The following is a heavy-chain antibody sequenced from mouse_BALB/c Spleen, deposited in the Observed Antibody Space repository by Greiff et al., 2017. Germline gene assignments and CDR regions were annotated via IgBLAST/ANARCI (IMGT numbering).Heavy chain of an antibody. CDR3: ARAYYGSASFAY. D-gene: IGHD2-9*01. CDR1: GFTFSSFG. V-gene: IGHV5-17*02. CDR2: ISSGSSTI. Sequence: EVNVVESGGGLVQPGGSRKLSCAASGFTFSSFGMHWVRQAPEKGLEWVAYISSGSSTIYYADTVKGRFTISRDNPKNTLFLQMTSLRSEDTAMYYCARAYYGSASFAYWGQGTLVTVSA. J-gene: IGHJ3*01.